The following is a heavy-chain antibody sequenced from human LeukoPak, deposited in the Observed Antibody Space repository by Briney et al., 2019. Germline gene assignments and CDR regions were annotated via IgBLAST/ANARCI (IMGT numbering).Heavy chain of an antibody. Sequence: GGSLRLSCAASGFTFSSYAMSWVRQAPGKGLEWVSAISGSGGSTYYADSVKGRFTIARDNSKNTLYLQMNSLRAEDTAVYYCAKGQSMVRGVITDDAFDIWGQGTMVTVSS. J-gene: IGHJ3*02. CDR1: GFTFSSYA. D-gene: IGHD3-10*01. CDR2: ISGSGGST. V-gene: IGHV3-23*01. CDR3: AKGQSMVRGVITDDAFDI.